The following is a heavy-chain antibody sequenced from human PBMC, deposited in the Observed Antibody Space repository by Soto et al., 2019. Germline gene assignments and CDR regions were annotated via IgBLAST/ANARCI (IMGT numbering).Heavy chain of an antibody. CDR3: ARGGSLNWYFDL. CDR2: INSDGSST. D-gene: IGHD1-26*01. CDR1: GFTFSSYW. J-gene: IGHJ2*01. Sequence: EVQLVESGGGLVQPGGSLRLSCAASGFTFSSYWMHWVRQAPGKGLVWVSRINSDGSSTRYADSVKGRFTISRDNAKNTLYLPMNSLRAEDTAVYYCARGGSLNWYFDLWGRGTLVTVSS. V-gene: IGHV3-74*01.